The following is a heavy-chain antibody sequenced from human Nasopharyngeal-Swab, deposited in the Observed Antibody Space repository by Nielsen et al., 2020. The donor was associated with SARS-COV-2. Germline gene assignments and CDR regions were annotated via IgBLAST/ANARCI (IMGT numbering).Heavy chain of an antibody. CDR1: GFTFSDYY. CDR3: KVEVVPAAMSTLYYYYGMDV. Sequence: GGSLRLSCAASGFTFSDYYMSWIRQAPGKGLEWVSYISSSGSTIYYADSVKGRFTISRDNAKNSLYLQMNSLKTEDTAVYYCKVEVVPAAMSTLYYYYGMDVWGQGTTVTVSS. J-gene: IGHJ6*02. V-gene: IGHV3-11*01. D-gene: IGHD2-2*01. CDR2: ISSSGSTI.